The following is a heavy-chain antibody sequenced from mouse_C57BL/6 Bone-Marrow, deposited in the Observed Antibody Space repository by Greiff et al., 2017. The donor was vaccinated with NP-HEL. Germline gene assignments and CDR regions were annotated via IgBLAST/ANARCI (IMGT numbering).Heavy chain of an antibody. CDR3: ARHEERGTGTGYFDY. CDR2: FYPGSGSI. D-gene: IGHD4-1*01. J-gene: IGHJ2*01. V-gene: IGHV1-62-2*01. CDR1: GYTFTEYT. Sequence: QVQLKESGAELVKPGASVKLSCKASGYTFTEYTIHWVKQRSGQGHEWIGWFYPGSGSIKYNEKFKDKATLTADKSSSTVYMELSRLTSEDSAVYFCARHEERGTGTGYFDYWGQGTTLTVSS.